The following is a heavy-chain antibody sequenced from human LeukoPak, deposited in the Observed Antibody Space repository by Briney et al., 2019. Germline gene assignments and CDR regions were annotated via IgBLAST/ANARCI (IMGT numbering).Heavy chain of an antibody. D-gene: IGHD5-12*01. V-gene: IGHV3-74*01. CDR3: AKDMQTWPRFPDY. CDR2: INTDGSTT. J-gene: IGHJ4*02. Sequence: PGGSLRLSCAASGFIFSNYWMHWVRQAPGKGLVWVSRINTDGSTTSYADSVKGRFTISRDNPKNTLYLQMNGLRVEDTAVYYCAKDMQTWPRFPDYWGQGTLVTVSS. CDR1: GFIFSNYW.